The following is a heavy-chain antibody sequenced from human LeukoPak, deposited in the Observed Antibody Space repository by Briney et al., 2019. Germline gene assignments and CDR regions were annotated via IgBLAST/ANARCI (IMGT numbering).Heavy chain of an antibody. CDR3: APSSSWPGYFDY. V-gene: IGHV1-46*01. Sequence: ASVKVSCKASGYTFTSYYMHWVRQAPGQGLEWMGIINPSGGSTSYAQKFQGRVTMTRDTSTSTVYMELSSLRSEDTAVYYCAPSSSWPGYFDYWGQGTLVTVSS. D-gene: IGHD6-13*01. CDR2: INPSGGST. J-gene: IGHJ4*02. CDR1: GYTFTSYY.